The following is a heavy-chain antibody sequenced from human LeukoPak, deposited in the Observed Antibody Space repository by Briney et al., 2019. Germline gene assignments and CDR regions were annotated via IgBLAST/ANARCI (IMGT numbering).Heavy chain of an antibody. CDR1: GYTFTSYT. J-gene: IGHJ5*02. CDR3: AEVPAALSNWFDP. CDR2: IIPIFGSA. D-gene: IGHD2-2*01. V-gene: IGHV1-69*13. Sequence: SVKVSCKASGYTFTSYTMNWVRQAPGQGLEWIGGIIPIFGSANYAQKFQGRVTISADESTSTAYMELSSLRSEDTAVYYCAEVPAALSNWFDPWGQGTLVTVSS.